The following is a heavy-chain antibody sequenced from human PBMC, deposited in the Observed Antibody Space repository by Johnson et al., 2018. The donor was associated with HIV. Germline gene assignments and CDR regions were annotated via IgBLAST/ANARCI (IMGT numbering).Heavy chain of an antibody. CDR1: GFTFSSYA. Sequence: QVQLVESGGGVVQPRRSLRLSCAASGFTFSSYAMHWVRQAPGKGLEWVAVISYDGSNKYYADSVKGRFTISRDNAKNSLYLQMNSLRAEDTAVYYCARGTPWDAFDIWGQGTMVTVSS. CDR3: ARGTPWDAFDI. J-gene: IGHJ3*02. V-gene: IGHV3-30-3*01. CDR2: ISYDGSNK.